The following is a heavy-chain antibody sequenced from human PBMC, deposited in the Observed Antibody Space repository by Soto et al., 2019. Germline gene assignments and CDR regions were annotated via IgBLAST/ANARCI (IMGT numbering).Heavy chain of an antibody. Sequence: QVQLVQSGAEVKKPGSSVKVSCKASGGTFSSYTISWVRQAPGQGLEWMGRIIPILGIANYAQKFQGRVTITADKSTSTAYMELSSLRSEDTAVYYCARDPTVPPAISRPGVPPYYYYYYMDVWGKGTTVTVSS. CDR3: ARDPTVPPAISRPGVPPYYYYYYMDV. CDR1: GGTFSSYT. D-gene: IGHD2-2*01. V-gene: IGHV1-69*08. CDR2: IIPILGIA. J-gene: IGHJ6*03.